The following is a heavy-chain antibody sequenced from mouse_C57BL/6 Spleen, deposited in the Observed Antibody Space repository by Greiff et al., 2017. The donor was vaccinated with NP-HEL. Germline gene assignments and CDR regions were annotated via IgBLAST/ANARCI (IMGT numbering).Heavy chain of an antibody. CDR2: ISSGGDYI. CDR3: TREEVTTGMDY. J-gene: IGHJ4*01. V-gene: IGHV5-9-1*02. CDR1: GFTFSSYA. D-gene: IGHD2-2*01. Sequence: VMLVESGEGLVKPGGSLKLSCAASGFTFSSYAMSWVRQTPEKRLEWVAYISSGGDYIYYADTVKGRFTISRDNARNTLYLQMSSLKSEDTAMYYCTREEVTTGMDYWGQGTSVTVSS.